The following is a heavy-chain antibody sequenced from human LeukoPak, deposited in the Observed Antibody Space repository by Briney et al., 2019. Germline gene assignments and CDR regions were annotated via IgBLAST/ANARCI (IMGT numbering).Heavy chain of an antibody. J-gene: IGHJ4*02. V-gene: IGHV3-74*01. CDR1: GFTFSSYW. CDR2: INSDGSTI. D-gene: IGHD2-2*01. Sequence: GGSLRLSCAASGFTFSSYWMHWVRQAPGKGLVWVSRINSDGSTINYADSVKGRFTISRDNAKNTLYLQMDSLRAEDTAVYYCTRETVVAATASLGYWGLGTLVTVSS. CDR3: TRETVVAATASLGY.